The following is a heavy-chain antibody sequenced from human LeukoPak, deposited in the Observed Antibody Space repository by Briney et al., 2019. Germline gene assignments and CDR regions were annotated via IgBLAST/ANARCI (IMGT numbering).Heavy chain of an antibody. CDR3: ARFIAAPYYFDY. CDR1: GFTFEDYA. CDR2: ISWNSGSI. D-gene: IGHD6-13*01. J-gene: IGHJ4*02. Sequence: GGSLRLSCVASGFTFEDYAIHWVRQAPGKGLEWISGISWNSGSIGYADSVKGRFTISRDNAKNTLYLQMNSLRAEDTAVYYCARFIAAPYYFDYWGRGTLVTVSS. V-gene: IGHV3-9*01.